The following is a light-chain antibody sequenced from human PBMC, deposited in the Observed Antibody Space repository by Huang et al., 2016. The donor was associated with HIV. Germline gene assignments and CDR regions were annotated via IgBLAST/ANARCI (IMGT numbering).Light chain of an antibody. Sequence: DIQMTQSPSTLSASVGDRVTITCRASQNINTWLAWYQQKPGKAPNLLIYRASSLQSGVPSRFTVSGSGTEFTLTITSLQPDDLATYYCQQYNTYMYTFGQGTKLEIK. CDR1: QNINTW. CDR3: QQYNTYMYT. J-gene: IGKJ2*01. V-gene: IGKV1-5*03. CDR2: RAS.